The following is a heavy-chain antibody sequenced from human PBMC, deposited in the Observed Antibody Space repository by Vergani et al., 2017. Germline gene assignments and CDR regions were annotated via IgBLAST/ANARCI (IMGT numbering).Heavy chain of an antibody. CDR1: GATFRSNT. CDR2: IIPVLGKT. V-gene: IGHV1-69*02. D-gene: IGHD3-9*01. J-gene: IGHJ6*02. Sequence: QVQLVQSGAEVKKPGSSVKVSCKASGATFRSNTISWVRQVPGQGLEWMGRIIPVLGKTKYAQDFQGRLTITADTSTSTAYMELTSLRSQDTAVYYCARYMHYDTYYYYGMDVWGQGTTVTVSS. CDR3: ARYMHYDTYYYYGMDV.